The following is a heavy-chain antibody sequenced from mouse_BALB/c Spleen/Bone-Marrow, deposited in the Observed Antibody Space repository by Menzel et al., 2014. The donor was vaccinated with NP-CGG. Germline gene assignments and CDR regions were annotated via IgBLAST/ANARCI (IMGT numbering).Heavy chain of an antibody. Sequence: EVQLQQSGPELVKPGVSVKIPCKASGYTFTDYNMDWVKQSHGKSLEWIGDINPNNGGTIYNQKFKGKATLTVDKSSSTAYMELRSLTSEDTAVYYCARFYYYGSSYWYFDVWGAGTTVTVSS. J-gene: IGHJ1*01. D-gene: IGHD1-1*01. CDR1: GYTFTDYN. CDR2: INPNNGGT. CDR3: ARFYYYGSSYWYFDV. V-gene: IGHV1-18*01.